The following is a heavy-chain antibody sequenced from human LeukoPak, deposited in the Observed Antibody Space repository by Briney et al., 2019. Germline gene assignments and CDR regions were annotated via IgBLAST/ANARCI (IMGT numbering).Heavy chain of an antibody. CDR1: GFTFSSYA. D-gene: IGHD5-12*01. J-gene: IGHJ4*02. CDR3: AKDKYPDNVDIVATPIDY. CDR2: ISGSGGST. V-gene: IGHV3-23*01. Sequence: HTGGSLRLSCAASGFTFSSYAMSWVRQAPGKGLEWVSAISGSGGSTYYADSVKGRFTISRDNSKNTLYLQMNSLKAEDMAVYYCAKDKYPDNVDIVATPIDYWGQGTLVTVSS.